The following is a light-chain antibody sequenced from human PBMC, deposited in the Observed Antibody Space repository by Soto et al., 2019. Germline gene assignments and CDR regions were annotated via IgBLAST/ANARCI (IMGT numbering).Light chain of an antibody. CDR2: DVS. J-gene: IGLJ1*01. CDR3: SSYTSSSTLV. V-gene: IGLV2-14*01. CDR1: SSDVGGYNY. Sequence: QSALTQPASVSGSPGQSITISCTGTSSDVGGYNYVSWYQQHPGKAPKLMIYDVSNRPSGVSNRFSGSKSGNTASLTISGLQAEDEADYYGSSYTSSSTLVFGTWTKVTV.